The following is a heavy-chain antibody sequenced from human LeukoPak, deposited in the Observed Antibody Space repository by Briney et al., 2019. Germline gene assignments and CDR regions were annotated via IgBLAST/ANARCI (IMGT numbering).Heavy chain of an antibody. CDR2: IYYSGST. Sequence: SETLSLTCTVSGGSISSSSYYWGWIRQPPGKGLEWIRSIYYSGSTYYNPSLKSRVTISVDTSKNQFSLRLSSVTAADTAVYYCASALTAGRSYWGQGTLVTVSS. CDR1: GGSISSSSYY. D-gene: IGHD7-27*01. V-gene: IGHV4-39*01. J-gene: IGHJ4*02. CDR3: ASALTAGRSY.